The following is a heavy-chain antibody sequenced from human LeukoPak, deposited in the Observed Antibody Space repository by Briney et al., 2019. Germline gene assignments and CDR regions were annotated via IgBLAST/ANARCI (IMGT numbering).Heavy chain of an antibody. CDR1: GFTFDDYA. CDR2: ISWNSGSI. D-gene: IGHD3-9*01. Sequence: GRSLRLPCAASGFTFDDYAMHWVRQAPGKGLEWVSGISWNSGSIGYADSVKGRFTISRDNAKNSLYLQMNSLRAEDTALYYCAKASFDWYTYYGMDVWGQGTTVTVSS. J-gene: IGHJ6*02. V-gene: IGHV3-9*01. CDR3: AKASFDWYTYYGMDV.